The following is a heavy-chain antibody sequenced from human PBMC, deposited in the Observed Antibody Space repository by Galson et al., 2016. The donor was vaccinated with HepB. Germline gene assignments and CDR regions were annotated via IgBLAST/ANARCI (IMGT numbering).Heavy chain of an antibody. CDR2: INGGNGNT. D-gene: IGHD4-17*01. V-gene: IGHV1-3*01. J-gene: IGHJ4*02. CDR3: ARDRDNGDYRYFDQ. CDR1: GYTFSTYA. Sequence: SCKASGYTFSTYAMHWVRQAPGQRLEWMGWINGGNGNTEYSQKFQGRITITRDTSASTAYMELSSLSSEDTAVYYCARDRDNGDYRYFDQWGQGTLVTVSS.